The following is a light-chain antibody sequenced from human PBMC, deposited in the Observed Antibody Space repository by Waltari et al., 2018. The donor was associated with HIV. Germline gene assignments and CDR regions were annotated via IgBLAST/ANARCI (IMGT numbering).Light chain of an antibody. V-gene: IGLV3-21*04. CDR2: YDS. J-gene: IGLJ2*01. CDR3: QVWDSSSGVV. Sequence: SYVLTQSPSVPVAPGKTARITCGGNNIGSTSVHWYQQKTVQVSVLFIYYDSDRPSGIPERFSGSNYCNTATLTISRVEAGDEADYYWQVWDSSSGVVFGGGTRLTVL. CDR1: NIGSTS.